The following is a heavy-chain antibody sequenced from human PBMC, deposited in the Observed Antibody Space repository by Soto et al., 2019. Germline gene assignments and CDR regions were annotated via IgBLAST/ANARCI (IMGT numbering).Heavy chain of an antibody. Sequence: SETPSLTCTVSGGSISSYYWSWIRQPPGKGLEWIGYIYYSGSTNYNPSLKSRVTISVGTSKNQFSLKLSSVTAADTAVYYCARLITGTTGYWFDPWGQGTLVTVSS. CDR2: IYYSGST. V-gene: IGHV4-59*01. CDR3: ARLITGTTGYWFDP. D-gene: IGHD1-7*01. J-gene: IGHJ5*02. CDR1: GGSISSYY.